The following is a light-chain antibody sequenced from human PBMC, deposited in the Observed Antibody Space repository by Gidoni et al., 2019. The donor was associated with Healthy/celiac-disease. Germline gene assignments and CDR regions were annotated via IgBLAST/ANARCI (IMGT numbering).Light chain of an antibody. CDR2: DVS. V-gene: IGLV2-14*03. CDR1: SSDVGGYNY. J-gene: IGLJ2*01. Sequence: QSARTQPASVSGPPGQSITISCTGTSSDVGGYNYVSWYQQHPGKAPKLMIYDVSNRPSGVSNRFSGSKSGNTASLTISGLQAEDEADYYCSSYTSSSTLGVFGGGTKLTVL. CDR3: SSYTSSSTLGV.